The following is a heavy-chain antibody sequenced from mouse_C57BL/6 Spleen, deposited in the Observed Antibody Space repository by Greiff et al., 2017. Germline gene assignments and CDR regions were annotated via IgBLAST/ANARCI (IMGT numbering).Heavy chain of an antibody. CDR3: ARSRYDYDVGDDY. J-gene: IGHJ2*01. CDR2: IYPSDSET. Sequence: VQLQQPGAELVRPGSSVKLSCKASGYTFTSYWMDWVKQRPGQGLEWIGNIYPSDSETHYNQKFKDKATLTVDKSSSTAYMQLSSLTSEDSAVYYCARSRYDYDVGDDYWGQGTTLTVSS. D-gene: IGHD2-4*01. V-gene: IGHV1-61*01. CDR1: GYTFTSYW.